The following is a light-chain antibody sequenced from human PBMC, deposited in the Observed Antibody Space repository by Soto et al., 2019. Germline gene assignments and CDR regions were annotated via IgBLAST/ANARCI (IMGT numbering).Light chain of an antibody. CDR2: DAS. Sequence: DIQMTQSPSSLSASVGDRVTITCQASQNINNYLNWYQQKPGKAPKLLIYDASNLESGVPSRFSGSGSGTEFTLTISNLQSEDFAVYYCLQYNDWPRTFGQGTKVDIK. CDR3: LQYNDWPRT. J-gene: IGKJ1*01. CDR1: QNINNY. V-gene: IGKV1-33*01.